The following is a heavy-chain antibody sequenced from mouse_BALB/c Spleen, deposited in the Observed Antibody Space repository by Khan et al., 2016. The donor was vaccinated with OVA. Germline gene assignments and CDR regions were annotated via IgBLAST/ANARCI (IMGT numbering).Heavy chain of an antibody. J-gene: IGHJ3*01. CDR1: GFNIKDYY. Sequence: VQLQQPGAELVRPGALVKLSCKASGFNIKDYYMHWVKQRPEQGLEWIGWIDPESDKTIYVPKFQGKASITTDTSSNTAYLQLSSLTSEDTAVYYCARSGYFAWFGYWGQGTLVTVSA. V-gene: IGHV14-1*02. CDR3: ARSGYFAWFGY. CDR2: IDPESDKT.